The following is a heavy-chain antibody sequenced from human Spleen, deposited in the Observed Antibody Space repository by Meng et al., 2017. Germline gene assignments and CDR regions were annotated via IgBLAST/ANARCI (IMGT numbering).Heavy chain of an antibody. CDR3: VRNEGYSFGA. CDR2: ISQGSGRT. D-gene: IGHD2-21*01. CDR1: GDSISSRDG. Sequence: VQLQEWGPGLVKPSGTLALPCAVSGDSISSRDGWSWVCQPPGKGLEWIGEISQGSGRTNYNPSLKSRVTISLDKSKNQFSLNVNSVTAADTAVYYCVRNEGYSFGAWGQGTLVTVSS. J-gene: IGHJ5*02. V-gene: IGHV4-4*02.